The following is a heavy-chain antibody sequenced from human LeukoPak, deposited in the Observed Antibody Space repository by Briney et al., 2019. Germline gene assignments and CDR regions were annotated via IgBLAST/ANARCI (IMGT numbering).Heavy chain of an antibody. V-gene: IGHV4-34*01. J-gene: IGHJ5*02. Sequence: SETLSLTCAVYGGSFSGYYWSWIRQPPGKGLEWIGEINHSGSTNYNPSLKSRVTISVDTSKNQFSLKLSSVTAADTAVYYCARHGKLTYYYDSSGYSTCYNWFDPWGQGTLVTVSS. D-gene: IGHD3-22*01. CDR1: GGSFSGYY. CDR3: ARHGKLTYYYDSSGYSTCYNWFDP. CDR2: INHSGST.